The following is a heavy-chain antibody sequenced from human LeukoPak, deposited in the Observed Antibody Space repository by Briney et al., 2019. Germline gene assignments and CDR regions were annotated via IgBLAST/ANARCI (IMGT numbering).Heavy chain of an antibody. CDR2: ISAYNGNT. D-gene: IGHD3-22*01. Sequence: ASVKVSCTASGYTFTSYGISWVRQAPGQGLEWMGWISAYNGNTNYAQKLQGRVAMTTDTSTSTAYMELRSLRSDDTAVYYCARDLTMKSDWFDPWGQGTLVTVSS. CDR3: ARDLTMKSDWFDP. CDR1: GYTFTSYG. J-gene: IGHJ5*02. V-gene: IGHV1-18*01.